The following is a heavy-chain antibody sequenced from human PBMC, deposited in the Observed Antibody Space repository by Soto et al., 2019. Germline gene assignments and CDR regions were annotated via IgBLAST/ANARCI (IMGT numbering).Heavy chain of an antibody. Sequence: ASVKVSCKASGYTFTGYYMHWVRQAPGQGLEWMGWINPNSGGTNYAQKFQGWVTMTRDTSISTAYMELSRLRSDDTAVYYCARPGYYYDYMDVWGKGTTVTVSS. J-gene: IGHJ6*03. CDR3: ARPGYYYDYMDV. CDR2: INPNSGGT. CDR1: GYTFTGYY. V-gene: IGHV1-2*04.